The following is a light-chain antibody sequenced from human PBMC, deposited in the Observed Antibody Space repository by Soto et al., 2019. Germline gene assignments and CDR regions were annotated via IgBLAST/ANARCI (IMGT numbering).Light chain of an antibody. V-gene: IGLV7-46*01. CDR1: TGAVTSGHW. CDR3: LVIFTGVGEV. CDR2: DTD. J-gene: IGLJ1*01. Sequence: QAVVTQEPSLTVSPGGTVTLTCGSSTGAVTSGHWPHWFQQKPGQAPRTIIYDTDNKHPWTPARFSGSLLGGKAALTLSGAQPEDEGDYYCLVIFTGVGEVFGTGTKLTVL.